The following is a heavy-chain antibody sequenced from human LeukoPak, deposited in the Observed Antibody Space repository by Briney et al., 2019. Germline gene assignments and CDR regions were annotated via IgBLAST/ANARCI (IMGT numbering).Heavy chain of an antibody. CDR1: GFTFSSYW. CDR2: INTDGSST. V-gene: IGHV3-74*01. D-gene: IGHD3-22*01. CDR3: AKGVDSSSYYFPDY. J-gene: IGHJ4*02. Sequence: GGSLRLSCAASGFTFSSYWMHWVRQAPGKGLVWVSRINTDGSSTSYADSVKGRFTISRDNAKNTLYLQMNSLRAEDTAVYYCAKGVDSSSYYFPDYWGQGTLVTVSS.